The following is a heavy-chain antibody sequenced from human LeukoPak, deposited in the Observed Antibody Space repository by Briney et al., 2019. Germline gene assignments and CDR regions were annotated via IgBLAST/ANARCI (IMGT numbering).Heavy chain of an antibody. D-gene: IGHD3-22*01. Sequence: ASVKVSCKASGYTFTSYAMHWVRQAPGQRLEWMGWINAGNGNTKYSQKFQGRVTITRDTSASTAYMELSSLRSEDTAVYYCARDLNPFSYYDSSGYYDYWGQGTLVTVSS. CDR3: ARDLNPFSYYDSSGYYDY. CDR1: GYTFTSYA. CDR2: INAGNGNT. J-gene: IGHJ4*02. V-gene: IGHV1-3*01.